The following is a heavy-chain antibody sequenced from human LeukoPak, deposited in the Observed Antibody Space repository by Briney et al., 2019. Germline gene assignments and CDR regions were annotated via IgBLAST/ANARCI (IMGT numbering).Heavy chain of an antibody. D-gene: IGHD3-10*01. J-gene: IGHJ4*02. CDR1: GFTFRRYW. CDR3: VGLGENY. Sequence: GGSLRLSCAASGFTFRRYWMSWARQASGRGLEWVANINQDGSEKYYVDSVKGRFTISRDNAKNSLYLQMNSLRAEDTAVYYCVGLGENYWGQGTLVTVSS. V-gene: IGHV3-7*02. CDR2: INQDGSEK.